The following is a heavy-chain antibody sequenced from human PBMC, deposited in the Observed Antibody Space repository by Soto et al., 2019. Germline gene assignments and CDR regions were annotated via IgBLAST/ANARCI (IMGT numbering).Heavy chain of an antibody. J-gene: IGHJ4*02. CDR3: AKNNLFGSGTKHY. CDR1: GFTFSRYA. Sequence: EVQLLDSGGGLVQPGGSLRLSCAASGFTFSRYAMSWVRQAPGKGLEWVSAISGSGGSTYYADSVKGRFTISRDNSKNTPYLQMTSPRREEMSVYYCAKNNLFGSGTKHYWDPGARVTVSS. V-gene: IGHV3-23*01. CDR2: ISGSGGST. D-gene: IGHD3-10*01.